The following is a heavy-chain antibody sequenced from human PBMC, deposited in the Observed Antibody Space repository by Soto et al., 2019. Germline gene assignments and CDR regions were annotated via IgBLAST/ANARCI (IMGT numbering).Heavy chain of an antibody. D-gene: IGHD3-16*01. Sequence: LRLSCAASGFTFSTYWMHWVRQAPGKGLVWVSRIKTDGSVTTYADSVKGRFTISRDNAKNTLYLQMNTLRAEDTAVYYCARDLGGSHDYWGRGTLVTVSS. V-gene: IGHV3-74*01. CDR3: ARDLGGSHDY. J-gene: IGHJ4*02. CDR2: IKTDGSVT. CDR1: GFTFSTYW.